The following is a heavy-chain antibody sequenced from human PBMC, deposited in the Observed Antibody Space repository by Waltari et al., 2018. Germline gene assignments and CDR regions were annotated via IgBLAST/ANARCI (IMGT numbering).Heavy chain of an antibody. J-gene: IGHJ4*02. D-gene: IGHD6-13*01. V-gene: IGHV1-8*01. CDR1: GYTFTSYD. Sequence: QVQLVQSGAEVKKPGASVKVSCKASGYTFTSYDINWVRQATGQGLEWMGWMNPNSGNTGYAQKFQGRVTMTRNTSISTAYMELSSLRSEDTAVYYCASIAAAGTSTPFDYWGQGTLVTVSS. CDR3: ASIAAAGTSTPFDY. CDR2: MNPNSGNT.